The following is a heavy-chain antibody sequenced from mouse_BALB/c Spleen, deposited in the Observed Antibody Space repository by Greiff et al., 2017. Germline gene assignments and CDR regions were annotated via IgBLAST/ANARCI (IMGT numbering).Heavy chain of an antibody. D-gene: IGHD4-1*01. CDR2: IYWDDDK. Sequence: QVTLKESGPGILQPSQTLSLTCSFSGFSLSTSGMGVSWIRQPSGKGLEWLAHIYWDDDKRYNPSLKSRLTISKDTSRNQVFLKITRVDTADTATYYCARRAGNYAMDYWGQGTSVTVSS. V-gene: IGHV8-12*01. CDR3: ARRAGNYAMDY. J-gene: IGHJ4*01. CDR1: GFSLSTSGMG.